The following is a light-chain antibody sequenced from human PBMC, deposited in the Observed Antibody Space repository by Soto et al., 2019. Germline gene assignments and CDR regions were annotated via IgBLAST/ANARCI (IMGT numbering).Light chain of an antibody. Sequence: DIQMTQSPSSLSASVGDRVTITCRASQDIRKYLSWYQQKPGKAPKLLIYDASNLETGVPSRFSGSGSGTDFTFTISSLQAEDIATYYCQQCYNLPPFTFGPGTKVDL. J-gene: IGKJ3*01. CDR1: QDIRKY. CDR2: DAS. CDR3: QQCYNLPPFT. V-gene: IGKV1-33*01.